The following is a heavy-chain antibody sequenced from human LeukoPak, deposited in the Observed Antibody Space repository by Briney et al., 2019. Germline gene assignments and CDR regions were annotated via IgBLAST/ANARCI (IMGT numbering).Heavy chain of an antibody. CDR3: ARSGGSSDY. CDR1: GFNLKNFW. D-gene: IGHD3-10*01. CDR2: TNADGTIT. J-gene: IGHJ4*02. V-gene: IGHV3-74*01. Sequence: GGSLRLSCAASGFNLKNFWMNWVRQPPGKGLVWVSRTNADGTITAYADSVKGRFTISRDNSKNTLYLQMNSLRAEDTAVYYCARSGGSSDYWGQGTLVTVSS.